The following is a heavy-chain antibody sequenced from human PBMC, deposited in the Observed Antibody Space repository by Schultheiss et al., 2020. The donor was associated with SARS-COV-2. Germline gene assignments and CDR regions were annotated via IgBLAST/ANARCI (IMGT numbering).Heavy chain of an antibody. CDR3: AKYYALGSRAFDI. CDR1: GFTFSSYS. CDR2: ISGSGGST. J-gene: IGHJ3*02. V-gene: IGHV3-23*01. Sequence: GGSLRLSCAASGFTFSSYSMNWVRQAPGKGLEWVSSISGSGGSTYYADSVKGRFTISRDNSKNTLSLQMNSLRAEDTAIYYCAKYYALGSRAFDIWGQGTMVTVSS. D-gene: IGHD3-10*01.